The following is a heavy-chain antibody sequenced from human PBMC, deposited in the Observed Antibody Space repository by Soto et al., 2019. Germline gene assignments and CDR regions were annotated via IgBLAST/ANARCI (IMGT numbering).Heavy chain of an antibody. D-gene: IGHD3-9*01. CDR2: ISYDGSNK. CDR3: AKDKSKLRYFEWLSGNDY. J-gene: IGHJ4*02. CDR1: GFTFSSYG. Sequence: QVQLVESGGGVVQPGRSLRLSCAASGFTFSSYGMHWVRQAPGKGLEWVAVISYDGSNKYYADSVKGRFTISRDNSKNTLYLQMNSLRAEDTAVYYCAKDKSKLRYFEWLSGNDYWGQGTLVTVSS. V-gene: IGHV3-30*18.